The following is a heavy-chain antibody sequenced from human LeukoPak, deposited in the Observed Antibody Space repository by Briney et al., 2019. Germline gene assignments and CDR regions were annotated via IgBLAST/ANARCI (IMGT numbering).Heavy chain of an antibody. CDR1: GFTFTSSA. Sequence: TSVKVSCKASGFTFTSSAMQWVRQARGQRLEWIGWIVVGSGNTNYAQKFQERATITRDMSTSTAYMELSSLRSEDTAVYYCAAVPSYSSSWPFDYWGQGTLVTVSS. CDR3: AAVPSYSSSWPFDY. D-gene: IGHD6-13*01. CDR2: IVVGSGNT. J-gene: IGHJ4*02. V-gene: IGHV1-58*02.